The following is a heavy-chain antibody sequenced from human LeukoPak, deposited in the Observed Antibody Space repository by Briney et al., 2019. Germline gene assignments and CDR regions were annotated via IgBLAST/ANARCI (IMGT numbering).Heavy chain of an antibody. D-gene: IGHD3-10*01. CDR1: GGSISSYY. Sequence: PSQTLSLTCTLSGGSISSYYWSWIRQPAGKGLEWIGRIYTSGSTNYNPSLKSRVTMSVDTSKNQFSLKLSSVTAADTAVYYCAREKVRGANGFDIWGQGTMVTVSS. J-gene: IGHJ3*02. V-gene: IGHV4-4*07. CDR2: IYTSGST. CDR3: AREKVRGANGFDI.